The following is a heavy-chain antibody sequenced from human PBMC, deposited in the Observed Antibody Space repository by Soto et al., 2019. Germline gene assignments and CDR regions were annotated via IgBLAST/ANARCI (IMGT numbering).Heavy chain of an antibody. Sequence: QVPLVQSGAEVKKPGSSVKVSCEASGGTSTIYTITWVRQAPGQGIAWMGRIVPMLGITNYARNFQGRVTFTADTSTGTAYMELSSLRFEDTAMYYCATEKYGAGRVGVFYWGQGTQVTVSS. CDR3: ATEKYGAGRVGVFY. D-gene: IGHD1-26*01. J-gene: IGHJ4*02. CDR2: IVPMLGIT. CDR1: GGTSTIYT. V-gene: IGHV1-69*08.